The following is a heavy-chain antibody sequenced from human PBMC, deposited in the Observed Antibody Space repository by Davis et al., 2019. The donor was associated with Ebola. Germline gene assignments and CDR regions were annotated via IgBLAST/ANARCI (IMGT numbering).Heavy chain of an antibody. CDR1: GFTFTSSA. V-gene: IGHV1-58*01. D-gene: IGHD3-10*01. J-gene: IGHJ6*02. CDR3: AAGRRITMVQGRWYYYGMDV. Sequence: AASVKVSCKASGFTFTSSAVQWVRQARGQRLEWIGWIVVGSGNTNYAQKFQERVTITRDMSTSTAYMELSSLRSEDTAVYYCAAGRRITMVQGRWYYYGMDVWGQGTTVTVSS. CDR2: IVVGSGNT.